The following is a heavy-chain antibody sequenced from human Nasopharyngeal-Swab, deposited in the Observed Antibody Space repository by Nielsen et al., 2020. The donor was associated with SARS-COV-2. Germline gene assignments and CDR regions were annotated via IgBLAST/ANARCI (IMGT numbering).Heavy chain of an antibody. CDR3: AIPTVTTDY. CDR1: GYRFTSYW. D-gene: IGHD4-17*01. V-gene: IGHV5-10-1*01. CDR2: IDPGDSYT. Sequence: GEALKISWKGSGYRFTSYWISWVRQMPGKGLEWMGRIDPGDSYTNYSPSFQGHVTISADKSISTAYLQWSSLKASDTAMYYCAIPTVTTDYWGQGTLVTVSS. J-gene: IGHJ4*02.